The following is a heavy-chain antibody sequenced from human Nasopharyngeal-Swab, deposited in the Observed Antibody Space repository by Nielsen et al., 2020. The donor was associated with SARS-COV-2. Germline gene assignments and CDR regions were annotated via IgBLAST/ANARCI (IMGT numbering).Heavy chain of an antibody. CDR2: IYSGGNT. J-gene: IGHJ3*02. CDR3: ARGAITMVRGVIGTNAFDI. D-gene: IGHD3-10*01. CDR1: GFTVSSNY. V-gene: IGHV3-53*01. Sequence: ESLKISCAASGFTVSSNYMSWVRQAPGKGLEWVSVIYSGGNTNYADSVKGRFTISRDNSKNTLYLQMNSLRAEDTAVYYCARGAITMVRGVIGTNAFDIWGQGTMVTVSS.